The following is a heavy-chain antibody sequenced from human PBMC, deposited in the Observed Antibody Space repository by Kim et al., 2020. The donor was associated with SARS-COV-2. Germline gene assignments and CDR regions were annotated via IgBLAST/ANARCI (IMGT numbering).Heavy chain of an antibody. CDR2: IYHSGST. D-gene: IGHD2-2*03. Sequence: SETLSLTCAVSGGSISSSNWWSWVRQPPGKGLEWIGEIYHSGSTNYNPSLKSRVTISVDKSKNQFSLKLSSVTAADTAVYYCAREMDIVVVPAARGWFDPWGQGTLVTVSS. CDR1: GGSISSSNW. V-gene: IGHV4-4*02. CDR3: AREMDIVVVPAARGWFDP. J-gene: IGHJ5*02.